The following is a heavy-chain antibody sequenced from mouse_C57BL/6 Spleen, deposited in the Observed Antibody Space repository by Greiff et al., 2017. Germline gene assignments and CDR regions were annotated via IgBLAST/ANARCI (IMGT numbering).Heavy chain of an antibody. V-gene: IGHV3-6*01. CDR2: ISYDGSN. D-gene: IGHD1-1*01. J-gene: IGHJ1*03. CDR1: GYSITSGYY. CDR3: AREKDYYGSSDV. Sequence: DVKLVESGPGLVKPSQSLSLTCSVTGYSITSGYYWNWIRQFPGNKLEWMGYISYDGSNNYNPSLKNRTSITRDTSKNQFFLKLNSVTTEDTATYCCAREKDYYGSSDVWGTGTTVTVSS.